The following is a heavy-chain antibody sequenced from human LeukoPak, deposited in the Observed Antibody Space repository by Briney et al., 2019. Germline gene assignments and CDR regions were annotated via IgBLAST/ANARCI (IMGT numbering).Heavy chain of an antibody. Sequence: SETLSLTCNVSSGSISSSNYYWGWIRQPPGKGLEWIGSIYYSGSTYSNPSLKSRVTMSVDPSKNQFSLKLSSVTAADTAVYYCARHIYDSGGSNFDYWGQGTLVTVSS. J-gene: IGHJ4*02. CDR1: SGSISSSNYY. CDR3: ARHIYDSGGSNFDY. CDR2: IYYSGST. D-gene: IGHD3-22*01. V-gene: IGHV4-39*01.